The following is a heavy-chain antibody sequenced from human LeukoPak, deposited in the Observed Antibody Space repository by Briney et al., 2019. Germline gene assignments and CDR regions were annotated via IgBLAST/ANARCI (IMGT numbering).Heavy chain of an antibody. V-gene: IGHV4-34*01. CDR3: ASGQYYDLWSGYYVD. CDR1: GGFFSGHY. Sequence: PSETLSLTCAVYGGFFSGHYWSWIRQPPGKGLEWIGEINHSGSTNYNPSLESRVTISVDTSKNHFSLKLSSVTAADTAVYYCASGQYYDLWSGYYVDWGQGTLVTVSA. CDR2: INHSGST. D-gene: IGHD3-3*01. J-gene: IGHJ4*02.